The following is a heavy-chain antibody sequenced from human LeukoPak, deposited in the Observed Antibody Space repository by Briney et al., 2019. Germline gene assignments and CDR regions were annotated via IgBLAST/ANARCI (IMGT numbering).Heavy chain of an antibody. V-gene: IGHV4-4*09. D-gene: IGHD3-10*01. CDR2: IYTSGST. J-gene: IGHJ5*02. CDR3: ARGITLDWFDP. CDR1: GGSISSYY. Sequence: SETLSLTCTVSGGSISSYYWSWIRQPPGKGLEWIGYIYTSGSTNYNPSLKSRVTTSVDTSKNQFSLKLSSVTAADTAVYYSARGITLDWFDPWGQGTMVTVSS.